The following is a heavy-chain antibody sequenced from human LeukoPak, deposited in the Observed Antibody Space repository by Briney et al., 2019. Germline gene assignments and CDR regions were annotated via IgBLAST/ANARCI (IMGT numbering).Heavy chain of an antibody. V-gene: IGHV3-20*04. CDR3: ARARGYDFWSGTDY. CDR2: IKWNGGST. J-gene: IGHJ4*02. Sequence: GGSLRLSCAASGFTFDDYGMSWVRQAPGKGLEWVSGIKWNGGSTGYADSVKGRFTISRDNAKNSLYLQMNSLRAEDTALYYCARARGYDFWSGTDYWAREPWSPSP. CDR1: GFTFDDYG. D-gene: IGHD3-3*01.